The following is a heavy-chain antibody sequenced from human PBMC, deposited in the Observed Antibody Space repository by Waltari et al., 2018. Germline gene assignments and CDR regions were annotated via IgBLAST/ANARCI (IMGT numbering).Heavy chain of an antibody. CDR1: GLTFSSYW. CDR2: IKEDGSEQ. Sequence: EVQLVESGGGLVQPGGSLRLSCAASGLTFSSYWMRWIRQAPGKGLDWVANIKEDGSEQFYVDSVKGRFTISRDNAKNSLYLQMNSLRVEDTAVYYCTRASVTERTDYWGQGTLVTVSS. CDR3: TRASVTERTDY. J-gene: IGHJ4*02. D-gene: IGHD1-20*01. V-gene: IGHV3-7*01.